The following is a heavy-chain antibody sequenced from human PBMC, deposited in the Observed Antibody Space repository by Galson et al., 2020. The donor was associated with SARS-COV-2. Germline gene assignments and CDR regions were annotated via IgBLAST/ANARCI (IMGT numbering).Heavy chain of an antibody. Sequence: ASVKVSCKASGYTFTSYYIHWVRQAPGQGLEWMGIINPSDGSTTYAQKFQGRVTMTRDTSTSTAYMELSSLRSEDTAVYYCANPRTYGGSLYGMDVWGQGTTVTVSS. CDR3: ANPRTYGGSLYGMDV. CDR1: GYTFTSYY. J-gene: IGHJ6*02. D-gene: IGHD4-17*01. CDR2: INPSDGST. V-gene: IGHV1-46*01.